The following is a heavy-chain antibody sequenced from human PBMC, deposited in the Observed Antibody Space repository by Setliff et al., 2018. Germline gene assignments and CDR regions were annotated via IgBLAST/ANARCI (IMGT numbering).Heavy chain of an antibody. CDR2: INQDGSEK. V-gene: IGHV3-7*03. D-gene: IGHD3-10*01. Sequence: GGSLRLSCAASEFTFSNYWMSWVRQAPGKGLEWVANINQDGSEKYYVDSVKGRFTISRDNARNSLYLQMNSLRAEDTAVYYCARVWFGNMDVWGKGTTVTV. J-gene: IGHJ6*03. CDR3: ARVWFGNMDV. CDR1: EFTFSNYW.